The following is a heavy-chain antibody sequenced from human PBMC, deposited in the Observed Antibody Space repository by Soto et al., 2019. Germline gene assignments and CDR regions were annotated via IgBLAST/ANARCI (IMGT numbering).Heavy chain of an antibody. J-gene: IGHJ4*02. V-gene: IGHV3-74*01. D-gene: IGHD1-1*01. CDR1: GFTFSSYW. CDR2: INLDGSST. CDR3: ARGWNSDY. Sequence: PGGPLRLSCAAAGFTFSSYWMHWVRQAPGKGLAWVSHINLDGSSTYYADSVKGRITISRDNAKNTLYLQMSSLRAEDTAVYYCARGWNSDYWGQGTLVTVSS.